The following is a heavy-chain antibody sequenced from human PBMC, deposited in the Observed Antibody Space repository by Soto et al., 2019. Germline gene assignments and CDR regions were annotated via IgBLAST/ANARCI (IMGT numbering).Heavy chain of an antibody. CDR3: ARDAAYGDYVWYSCYYMDV. D-gene: IGHD4-17*01. Sequence: EVQLVESGGGLVQPGGSLRLSCAASGFTFSSYSMNWVRQAPGKGLEWVAYISSSSSTIYYADSVKGRFTISRDNAKNSLYLQKNSLRAEDTEVYYCARDAAYGDYVWYSCYYMDVWCKGTTVTVSS. CDR1: GFTFSSYS. CDR2: ISSSSSTI. J-gene: IGHJ6*03. V-gene: IGHV3-48*01.